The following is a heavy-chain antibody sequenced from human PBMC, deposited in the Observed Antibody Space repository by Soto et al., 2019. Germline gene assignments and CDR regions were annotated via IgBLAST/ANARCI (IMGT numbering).Heavy chain of an antibody. CDR1: GYTFTSYG. D-gene: IGHD1-26*01. CDR3: ARDDSGFSGSHYIDYLNY. Sequence: ASVKVSCKAAGYTFTSYGISWVRQAPGQGLEWMGWISAYNGNTNYSQKFQGRVTITRDTSTGTVYMQLSSLTSEDTADYYCARDDSGFSGSHYIDYLNYWGQGTLVTVSS. V-gene: IGHV1-18*01. J-gene: IGHJ4*02. CDR2: ISAYNGNT.